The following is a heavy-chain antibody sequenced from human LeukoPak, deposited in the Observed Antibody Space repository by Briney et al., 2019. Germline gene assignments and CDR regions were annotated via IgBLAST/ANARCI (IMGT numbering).Heavy chain of an antibody. D-gene: IGHD4-17*01. V-gene: IGHV3-30*18. CDR1: GFTFSSYG. Sequence: PGGSLRLSCAASGFTFSSYGMHWVRQAPGKGLEWVAVISYDGSNKYYADSVKGRFTISRDNSKNTLYLQMNSLRAEDTAVYYCAKDRNYGDYYWGQGTLVTVSP. CDR3: AKDRNYGDYY. J-gene: IGHJ4*02. CDR2: ISYDGSNK.